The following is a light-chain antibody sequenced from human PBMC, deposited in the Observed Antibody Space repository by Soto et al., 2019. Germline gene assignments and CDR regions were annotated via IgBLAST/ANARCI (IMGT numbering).Light chain of an antibody. Sequence: ALTQPASVSGSPGQSITISCTGTSSDVGGYKYVSWYQQHPDKAPKLIIYDVNNRPSGISNRFSGSKSGNTASLTFSWLQAEDEADYYCSSYTSSSSYGFGTGTKVTVL. CDR1: SSDVGGYKY. V-gene: IGLV2-14*01. CDR2: DVN. J-gene: IGLJ1*01. CDR3: SSYTSSSSYG.